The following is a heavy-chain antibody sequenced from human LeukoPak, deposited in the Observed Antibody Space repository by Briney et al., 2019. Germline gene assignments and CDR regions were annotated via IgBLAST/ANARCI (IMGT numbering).Heavy chain of an antibody. V-gene: IGHV4-59*01. CDR1: GGSISGYF. CDR2: ISYNGST. D-gene: IGHD3-10*01. Sequence: PSETLSLTCTVSGGSISGYFWSWIRQPPGKGLEWIGYISYNGSTNYNPSLKSRVTISVDTSKNQFSLKLTSVTAADTAVYYCARARYYYGHYFDYWGQGTLVTVSS. J-gene: IGHJ4*02. CDR3: ARARYYYGHYFDY.